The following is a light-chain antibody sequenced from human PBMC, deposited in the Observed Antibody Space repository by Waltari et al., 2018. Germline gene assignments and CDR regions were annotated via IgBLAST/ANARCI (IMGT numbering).Light chain of an antibody. J-gene: IGKJ1*01. CDR1: QNIGVT. CDR2: GAS. Sequence: EIVMTQSPATLSVSPGERATLSCRASQNIGVTLAWYQQKPGQAPRLLIHGASTRAAGIPASFSGSGSGTEFTLTISSLQSEDSAVYYCQQYNNWPQTFGQGTKVEIK. V-gene: IGKV3-15*01. CDR3: QQYNNWPQT.